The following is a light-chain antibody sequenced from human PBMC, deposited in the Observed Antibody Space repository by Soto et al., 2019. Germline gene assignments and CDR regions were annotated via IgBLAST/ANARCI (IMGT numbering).Light chain of an antibody. CDR1: QNISSK. J-gene: IGKJ5*01. CDR2: GAS. CDR3: QQYHNWPRRIT. V-gene: IGKV3-15*01. Sequence: EIVLTQSPATLSVSXGESATLSCRASQNISSKLAWYQQKPGXHPRLLIXGASTRATGLPASFSGSGSGAEFNLSTSSLQSEDSAIYFCQQYHNWPRRITFGQGTRLEIK.